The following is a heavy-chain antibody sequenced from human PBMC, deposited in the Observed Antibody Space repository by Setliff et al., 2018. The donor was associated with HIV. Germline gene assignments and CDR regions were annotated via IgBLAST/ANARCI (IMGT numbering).Heavy chain of an antibody. CDR1: GDSISSYY. J-gene: IGHJ4*02. CDR2: VHTSGSS. CDR3: VRGGTGWLRGLFDY. V-gene: IGHV4-4*08. D-gene: IGHD5-12*01. Sequence: LSLTCTVSGDSISSYYWSWIRQSPRWGLEWIGYVHTSGSSNYNLSLKSRATISVDTSTNQFSLKLTSLTDADTAVYYCVRGGTGWLRGLFDYWGRGILVTVSS.